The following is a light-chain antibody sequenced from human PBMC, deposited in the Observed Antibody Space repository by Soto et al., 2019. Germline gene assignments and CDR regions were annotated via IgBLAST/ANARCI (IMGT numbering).Light chain of an antibody. CDR3: CSYAGSYTVYV. Sequence: QSALTQPRSVSGSPGQSVTISCIGTSSDVGGYNYVSWYQQHPGKAPKLMIYDVSKRPSGVPDRFSGSKSGNTASLTISGLQAEDEADCYCCSYAGSYTVYVFGTGTKVTVL. CDR1: SSDVGGYNY. CDR2: DVS. J-gene: IGLJ1*01. V-gene: IGLV2-11*01.